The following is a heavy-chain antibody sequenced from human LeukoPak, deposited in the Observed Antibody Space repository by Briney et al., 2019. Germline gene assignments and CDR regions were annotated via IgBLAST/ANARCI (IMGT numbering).Heavy chain of an antibody. CDR1: GGSIRGHY. D-gene: IGHD4-11*01. V-gene: IGHV4-59*08. J-gene: IGHJ4*02. CDR3: GRHKGMPGYSTY. CDR2: IYSNDNV. Sequence: PSETLSLTCSVSGGSIRGHYWSWIRRPQGKGLEWIGYIYSNDNVLYNPSLKSRVTISVDTSKNQFSLKLSSVTAADTAVYYCGRHKGMPGYSTYWGQGSLVTVSS.